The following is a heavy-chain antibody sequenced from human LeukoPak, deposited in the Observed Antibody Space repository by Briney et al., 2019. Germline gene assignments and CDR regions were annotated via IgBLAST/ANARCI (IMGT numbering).Heavy chain of an antibody. V-gene: IGHV3-23*01. CDR1: GFTFSSYA. CDR3: AKDIAAAGFLFDY. CDR2: ISGSGGST. D-gene: IGHD6-13*01. J-gene: IGHJ4*02. Sequence: PGGSLRLSCAASGFTFSSYAMSWVRQAPGKGLEWVSAISGSGGSTYYADSVKGRFTISRDNSKNTLYLQMNSLRAEDTAVYYCAKDIAAAGFLFDYWGQRTLVTVSS.